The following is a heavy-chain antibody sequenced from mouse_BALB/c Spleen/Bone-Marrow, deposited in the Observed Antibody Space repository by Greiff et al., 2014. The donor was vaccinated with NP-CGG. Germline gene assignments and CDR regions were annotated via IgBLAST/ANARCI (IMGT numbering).Heavy chain of an antibody. V-gene: IGHV14-3*02. D-gene: IGHD1-1*01. CDR1: GFNIKDTY. CDR3: ASYYYGSSLFAY. J-gene: IGHJ3*01. Sequence: VQLKESGAELVKPGASVKLSCTASGFNIKDTYMHWVKQRPEQGLEWIGRIDPANGNXKXXXKFQGKATITADTSSDTAYLQLSSLTSEDTAVYYCASYYYGSSLFAYWGQGTLVTVSA. CDR2: IDPANGNX.